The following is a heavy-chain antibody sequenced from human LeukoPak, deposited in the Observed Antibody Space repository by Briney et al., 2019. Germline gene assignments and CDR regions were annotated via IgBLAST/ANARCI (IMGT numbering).Heavy chain of an antibody. Sequence: GSLRLSCAASGYTFSCHGLTWIRQPAGKGLEWIGRMYSSGTTHYSPSLKSRITMSVDTSKNQFSLRLSSVTAADTAVYYCAREGGSYRSFDYWGQGTLVTVSS. CDR2: MYSSGTT. J-gene: IGHJ4*02. CDR3: AREGGSYRSFDY. CDR1: GYTFSCHG. V-gene: IGHV4-4*07. D-gene: IGHD1-26*01.